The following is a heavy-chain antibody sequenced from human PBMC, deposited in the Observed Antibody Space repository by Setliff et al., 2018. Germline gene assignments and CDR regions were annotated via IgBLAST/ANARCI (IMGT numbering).Heavy chain of an antibody. D-gene: IGHD2-15*01. Sequence: SETLSLTCTVSGDSVSSASFYWGWMRQAPGKGLEWIGSFYYTGSTHYNPSLKSRVTISRDTSRNQFSLQLISVTAADTAVYYCAGGTSSIVVLPASDYWGQGTLVTVSS. CDR2: FYYTGST. CDR1: GDSVSSASFY. CDR3: AGGTSSIVVLPASDY. J-gene: IGHJ4*02. V-gene: IGHV4-39*07.